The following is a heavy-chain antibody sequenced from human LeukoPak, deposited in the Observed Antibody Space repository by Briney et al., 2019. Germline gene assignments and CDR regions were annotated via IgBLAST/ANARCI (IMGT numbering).Heavy chain of an antibody. J-gene: IGHJ5*02. Sequence: GGSLRLSCAASGFTFSSYWMHWVRQAPGKGLVWVSRINSDGSSTSYADSVKGRFTISRDNSKNTLYLQMNSLRAEDTAVYYCAKGSIYSGSYAEYNWFDPWGQGTLVTVSS. V-gene: IGHV3-74*01. CDR2: INSDGSST. CDR3: AKGSIYSGSYAEYNWFDP. CDR1: GFTFSSYW. D-gene: IGHD1-26*01.